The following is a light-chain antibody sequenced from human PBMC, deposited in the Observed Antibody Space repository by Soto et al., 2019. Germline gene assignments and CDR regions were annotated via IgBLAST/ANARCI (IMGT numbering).Light chain of an antibody. CDR1: SIGSKS. V-gene: IGLV3-21*02. Sequence: SYELTQPPSVSVAPGQTARITCEGDSIGSKSVHWYQQRPGQAPVLVVYDDSGRPSGIPERFSGSNSGNTASLTLSRVEAGDEADYYCQVWIGTSDHPGVFXPGTKV. CDR3: QVWIGTSDHPGV. CDR2: DDS. J-gene: IGLJ1*01.